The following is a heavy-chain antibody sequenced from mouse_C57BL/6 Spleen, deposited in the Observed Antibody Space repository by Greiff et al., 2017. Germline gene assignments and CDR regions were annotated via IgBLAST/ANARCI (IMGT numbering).Heavy chain of an antibody. D-gene: IGHD2-4*01. CDR1: GFTFSDYG. CDR3: ARPDYDYDEFAY. CDR2: ISSGSSTI. J-gene: IGHJ3*01. Sequence: DVKLVESGGGLVKPGGSLKLSCAASGFTFSDYGMHWVRQAPEKGLEWVAYISSGSSTIYYADTVKGRFTISRDNAKNTLFLQMTSLRSEDTAMYYCARPDYDYDEFAYWGQGTLVTVSA. V-gene: IGHV5-17*01.